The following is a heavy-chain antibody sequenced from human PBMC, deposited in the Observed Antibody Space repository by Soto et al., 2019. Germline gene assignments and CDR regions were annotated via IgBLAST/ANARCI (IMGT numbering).Heavy chain of an antibody. D-gene: IGHD1-26*01. J-gene: IGHJ3*02. V-gene: IGHV3-13*05. CDR2: IGTAGDP. CDR3: ARALVGATAFDI. Sequence: GGSLRLSCAASGFTFSSYDMHWVRQATGKGLEWVSAIGTAGDPYYPGSVKGLFTISRENAKNSLYLQMNSLRAGDTAVYYCARALVGATAFDIWGQGTMVTVSS. CDR1: GFTFSSYD.